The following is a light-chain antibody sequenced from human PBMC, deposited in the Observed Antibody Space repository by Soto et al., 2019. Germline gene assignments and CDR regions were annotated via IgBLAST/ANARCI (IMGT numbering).Light chain of an antibody. CDR2: VGS. CDR1: ENIRNY. CDR3: LQYNGYYRT. J-gene: IGKJ1*01. V-gene: IGKV1-5*01. Sequence: DIQMTQSPSSLSASVGDRVTISCRSSENIRNYLIWYRQKPGKAPELLMYVGSTLESGVPSRFSGSGLGTDFTLTISSLQSDDFATYYCLQYNGYYRTFGQGTKVEIK.